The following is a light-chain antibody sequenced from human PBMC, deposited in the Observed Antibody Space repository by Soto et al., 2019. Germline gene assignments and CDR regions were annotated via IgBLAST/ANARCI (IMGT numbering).Light chain of an antibody. J-gene: IGKJ4*01. Sequence: ERVMTQSPATLSVPPGERATLSCRASQSVSTNLAWYQQKPGQAPRLLIYGASTRATGIPARFSGSGSGTEFTLTISSLQSEDFAVYYCQQYGSSPLTFGGGTKVEIK. CDR1: QSVSTN. CDR2: GAS. CDR3: QQYGSSPLT. V-gene: IGKV3-15*01.